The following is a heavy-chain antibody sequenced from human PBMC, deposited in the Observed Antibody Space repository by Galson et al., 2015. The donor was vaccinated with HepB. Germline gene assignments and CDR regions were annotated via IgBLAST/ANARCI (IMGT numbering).Heavy chain of an antibody. D-gene: IGHD3-9*01. CDR2: IKQDGSEK. CDR3: AGTDYDILTGYDY. CDR1: GFTFSSYW. Sequence: SLRLSCAASGFTFSSYWMSWVRQAPGKGLEWVANIKQDGSEKYYVDSVKGRFTISRDNAKNSLYLQMNSLRAEDTAVYYCAGTDYDILTGYDYWGQGTLVTVSS. J-gene: IGHJ4*02. V-gene: IGHV3-7*03.